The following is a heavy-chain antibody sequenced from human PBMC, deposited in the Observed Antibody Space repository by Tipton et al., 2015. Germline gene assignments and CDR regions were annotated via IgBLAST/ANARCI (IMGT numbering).Heavy chain of an antibody. CDR2: LSGSSGGT. CDR3: ASPDNYYDSSGPYDY. Sequence: SLRLSCAVSGFTLSTYAMTWVRQAPGKGLEWVSVLSGSSGGTYYADSVKGRFTISRDNAKNSLYLQMNSLRAEDTAVYYCASPDNYYDSSGPYDYWGQGTLVTVSS. D-gene: IGHD3-22*01. CDR1: GFTLSTYA. V-gene: IGHV3-23*01. J-gene: IGHJ4*02.